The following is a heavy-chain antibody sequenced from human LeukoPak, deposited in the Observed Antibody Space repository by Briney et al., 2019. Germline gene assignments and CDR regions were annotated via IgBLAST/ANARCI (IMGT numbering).Heavy chain of an antibody. V-gene: IGHV4-39*01. Sequence: SETLSLSCTVSGGSMTNSSYFWGWIRQARGEGLERIGSIFHSGTTYYNPSLKSRVSLSVDKSKKHFSLKMTAVTAADTALYYCARHVGDYDIKTGYYTVAYFFDYWGQGTLVTVSS. D-gene: IGHD3-9*01. J-gene: IGHJ4*02. CDR2: IFHSGTT. CDR3: ARHVGDYDIKTGYYTVAYFFDY. CDR1: GGSMTNSSYF.